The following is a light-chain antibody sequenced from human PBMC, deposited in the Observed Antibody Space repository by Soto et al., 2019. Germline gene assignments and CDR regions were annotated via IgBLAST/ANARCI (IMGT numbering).Light chain of an antibody. Sequence: QSVLTQPASVSGSPGQSITISCTGTSSDVGDYNFVSWYQQYPDKAPKLMMYEVSIRPSGVSNRFSGSKSGKTASLTISGLQAEDEADYYCSSYTSINSLYVFGTGTQLTVL. V-gene: IGLV2-14*01. CDR1: SSDVGDYNF. CDR2: EVS. J-gene: IGLJ7*01. CDR3: SSYTSINSLYV.